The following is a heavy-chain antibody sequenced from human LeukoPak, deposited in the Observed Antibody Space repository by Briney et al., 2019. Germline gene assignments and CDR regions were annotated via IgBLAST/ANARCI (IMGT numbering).Heavy chain of an antibody. CDR2: IIAIFGTT. J-gene: IGHJ5*02. Sequence: SVKVSCKASGGTFSSYAISWVRQAPGQGLEWMGGIIAIFGTTNYAQKFQGRVTITTDESTSTAYMEMSSLTPEDTAAYYCATSGYSSSWYNLWGQGTLVTVSS. D-gene: IGHD2-15*01. CDR3: ATSGYSSSWYNL. V-gene: IGHV1-69*05. CDR1: GGTFSSYA.